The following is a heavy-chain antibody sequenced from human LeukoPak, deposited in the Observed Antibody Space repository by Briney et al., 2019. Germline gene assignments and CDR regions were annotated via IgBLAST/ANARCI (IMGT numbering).Heavy chain of an antibody. CDR1: GFTFSSYA. CDR2: ISYDGSNK. D-gene: IGHD1-26*01. CDR3: ARSPGELLLVDY. J-gene: IGHJ4*02. Sequence: GGSLRLSCAASGFTFSSYAMHWVRQAPGKGLEWVAVISYDGSNKYYAGSVKGRFTISRDNSKNTLYLQMNSLRAEDTAVYYCARSPGELLLVDYWGQGTLVTVSS. V-gene: IGHV3-30-3*01.